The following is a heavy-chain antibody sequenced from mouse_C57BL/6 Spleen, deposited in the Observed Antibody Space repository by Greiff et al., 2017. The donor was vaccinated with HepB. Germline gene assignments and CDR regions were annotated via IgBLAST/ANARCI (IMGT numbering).Heavy chain of an antibody. J-gene: IGHJ4*01. D-gene: IGHD4-1*02. CDR2: IDPSDSYT. CDR3: ARGQLVLYAMDY. Sequence: QVQLKQPGAELVMPGASVKLSCKASGYTFTSYWMHWVKQRPGQGLEWIGEIDPSDSYTNYNQKFKGKSTLTVDKSSSTAYMQLSSLTSEDSAVYYCARGQLVLYAMDYWGQGTSVTVSS. V-gene: IGHV1-69*01. CDR1: GYTFTSYW.